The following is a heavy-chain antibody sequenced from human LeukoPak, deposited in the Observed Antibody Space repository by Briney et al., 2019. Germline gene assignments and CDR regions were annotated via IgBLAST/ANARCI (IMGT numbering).Heavy chain of an antibody. CDR2: INPKSGDT. D-gene: IGHD3-9*01. CDR1: GFTFTSDD. V-gene: IGHV1-8*01. Sequence: GASVKVSCKASGFTFTSDDINWVRRATGQGLEWMGCINPKSGDTDYAQKFQGRVTMTKNTSISTAYMELSSLRFDDTTVYFCARGDDYYDVLTGYSPFASWGQGTLVAVSS. CDR3: ARGDDYYDVLTGYSPFAS. J-gene: IGHJ4*02.